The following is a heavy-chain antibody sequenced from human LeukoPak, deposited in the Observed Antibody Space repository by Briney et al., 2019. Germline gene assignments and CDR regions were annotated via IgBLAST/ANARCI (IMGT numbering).Heavy chain of an antibody. Sequence: SVKVSCKASGVTFSSYAIGWVLQAPGQGLEWMGRIIPIFGTANYAQKFQGRVTITTDESTSTAYMELSSLRSEDTAVYYCAIDPYDYGDYESEPLDYWGQGTLVTVSS. D-gene: IGHD4-17*01. V-gene: IGHV1-69*05. CDR2: IIPIFGTA. CDR3: AIDPYDYGDYESEPLDY. CDR1: GVTFSSYA. J-gene: IGHJ4*02.